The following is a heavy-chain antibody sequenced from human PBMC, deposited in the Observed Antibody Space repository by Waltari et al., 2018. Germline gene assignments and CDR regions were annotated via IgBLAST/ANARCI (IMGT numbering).Heavy chain of an antibody. J-gene: IGHJ4*02. CDR1: GGTFSSYA. CDR3: ASRIAVAGTGGFDY. D-gene: IGHD6-19*01. Sequence: QVQLVQSGAEVTKPGSSVKVSCKASGGTFSSYAISWVRQAPGQGLEWMGGIIPIFGTANYAQKFQGRVTITADESTSTAYMELSSLRSEDTAVYYCASRIAVAGTGGFDYWGQGTLVTVSS. V-gene: IGHV1-69*01. CDR2: IIPIFGTA.